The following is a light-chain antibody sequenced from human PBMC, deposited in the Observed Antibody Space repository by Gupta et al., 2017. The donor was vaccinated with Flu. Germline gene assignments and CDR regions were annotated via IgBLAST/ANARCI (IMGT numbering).Light chain of an antibody. V-gene: IGKV1-33*01. Sequence: DIQMTQSPSSLSASVGDRVTITCQASQNIFDYLNWYQQKPGKAPKLLISDATTLETGVPSRFSGSGSGTHFTLAISSRQPEDVGTYYCQGYEDLPLFTFGPGTTIDIK. CDR1: QNIFDY. CDR3: QGYEDLPLFT. J-gene: IGKJ3*01. CDR2: DAT.